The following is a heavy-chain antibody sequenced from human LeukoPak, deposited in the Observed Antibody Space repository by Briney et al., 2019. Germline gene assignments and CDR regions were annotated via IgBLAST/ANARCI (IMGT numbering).Heavy chain of an antibody. CDR3: ARAHYYGSGKLDY. Sequence: GGSLRLSCAASGFTFSSYGMHWVRQAPGKGLEWVAVIWYDGSNKYYADSVKGRFTISRDNSKNTLYLQTNSLRAEDTAVYYCARAHYYGSGKLDYWGQGTLVTVSS. J-gene: IGHJ4*02. D-gene: IGHD3-10*01. V-gene: IGHV3-33*01. CDR2: IWYDGSNK. CDR1: GFTFSSYG.